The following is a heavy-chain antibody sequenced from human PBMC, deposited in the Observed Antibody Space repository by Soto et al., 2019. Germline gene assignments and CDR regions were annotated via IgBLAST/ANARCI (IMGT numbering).Heavy chain of an antibody. D-gene: IGHD6-19*01. CDR3: VQTTGWPGFDF. CDR2: IYGGGTT. CDR1: GFAVSSKY. Sequence: EVQLVESGGGLIQPGGSLRLSCAASGFAVSSKYMTWVRQAPGKGLEWVSVIYGGGTTDYADSVKGRFTISRDTSKNTLYLQMNSLRAEDTAVYYCVQTTGWPGFDFWGQGNLVTVSS. J-gene: IGHJ4*02. V-gene: IGHV3-53*01.